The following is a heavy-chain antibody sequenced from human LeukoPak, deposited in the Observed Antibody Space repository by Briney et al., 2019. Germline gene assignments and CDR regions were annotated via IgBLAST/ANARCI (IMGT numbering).Heavy chain of an antibody. D-gene: IGHD3-22*01. CDR1: GGSISSGDYY. CDR2: IYYSGST. V-gene: IGHV4-30-4*08. CDR3: ARDSSYYDSSGYGYYFDY. Sequence: SQTLSLTCTVSGGSISSGDYYWSWIRQPPGKGLEWIGYIYYSGSTYYNPSLKSRVTMSVDTSKNQFSLKLSSVTAADTAVYYCARDSSYYDSSGYGYYFDYWGQGTLVTVSS. J-gene: IGHJ4*02.